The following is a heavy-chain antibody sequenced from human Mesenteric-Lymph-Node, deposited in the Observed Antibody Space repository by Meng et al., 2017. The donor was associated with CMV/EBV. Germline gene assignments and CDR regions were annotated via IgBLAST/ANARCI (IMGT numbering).Heavy chain of an antibody. V-gene: IGHV3-23*01. CDR2: ISGSGGST. Sequence: SGFNFRSCAMSWGRQAPGEGLEWVSTISGSGGSTYYADSVKGRFTISRDNSKNTLYLQMNNLRAEDTARYYCAKDGIYDTSRYYHFDYWGQGTLVTVSS. J-gene: IGHJ4*02. CDR1: GFNFRSCA. D-gene: IGHD3-22*01. CDR3: AKDGIYDTSRYYHFDY.